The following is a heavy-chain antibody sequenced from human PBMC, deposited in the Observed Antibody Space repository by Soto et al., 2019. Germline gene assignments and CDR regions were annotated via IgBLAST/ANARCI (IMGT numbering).Heavy chain of an antibody. J-gene: IGHJ6*02. CDR2: IGTAGDT. CDR1: GFTFSSYD. D-gene: IGHD5-18*01. V-gene: IGHV3-13*01. Sequence: GGSLRLSCAASGFTFSSYDMHWVRQATGKGLEWVSAIGTAGDTYYPGSVKGRFTISRENAKNSLYLQMNSLRAEDTAVYYCARGGSKQLWKDYYYGMDVWGQGTTVTVSS. CDR3: ARGGSKQLWKDYYYGMDV.